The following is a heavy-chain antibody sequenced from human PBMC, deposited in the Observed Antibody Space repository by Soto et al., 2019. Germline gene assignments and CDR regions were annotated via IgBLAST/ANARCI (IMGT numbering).Heavy chain of an antibody. CDR3: AKDTELQAYYYYYGMDV. J-gene: IGHJ6*02. CDR1: RFTFSSYG. D-gene: IGHD1-7*01. CDR2: ISYDGSNK. V-gene: IGHV3-30*18. Sequence: EGSLRLSCASSRFTFSSYGMHWVRQAPGKGLEWVAVISYDGSNKYYADSVKGRFTISRDNSKNTLYLQMSSLKPEDTAVYYCAKDTELQAYYYYYGMDVWGQGTAVTVS.